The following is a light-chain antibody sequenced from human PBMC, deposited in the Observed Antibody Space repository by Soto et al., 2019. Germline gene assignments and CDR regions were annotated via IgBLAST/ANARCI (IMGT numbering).Light chain of an antibody. CDR3: NSYTTSTTLV. J-gene: IGLJ2*01. CDR2: EVS. CDR1: SSDVGGYNY. Sequence: QSALTQPASVSGSPGQSITISCSGTSSDVGGYNYVSWYQHHPGKAPKLVICEVSNRPSGVSNRFSGSKSGNTASLTISGLQAEDEADYYCNSYTTSTTLVFGGGTKVTVL. V-gene: IGLV2-14*01.